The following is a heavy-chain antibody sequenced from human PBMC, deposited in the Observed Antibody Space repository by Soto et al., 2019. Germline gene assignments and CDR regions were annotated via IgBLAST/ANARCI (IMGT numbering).Heavy chain of an antibody. D-gene: IGHD3-10*02. J-gene: IGHJ6*02. V-gene: IGHV4-59*13. CDR1: GGSINSVY. CDR2: IYYSGGT. Sequence: GPGPGGSSETLSLTCTVSGGSINSVYWSWIRQPPGKGLEWIGYIYYSGGTKYNSSLKGRVTISVDRSKNQFSLKLTSVTAADTAVYYCARDVREWGMDVWGQGTTVTVSS. CDR3: ARDVREWGMDV.